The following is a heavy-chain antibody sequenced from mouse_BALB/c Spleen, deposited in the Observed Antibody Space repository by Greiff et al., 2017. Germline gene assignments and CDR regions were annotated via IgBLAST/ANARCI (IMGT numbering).Heavy chain of an antibody. CDR3: AREDVTSRGAWFAY. Sequence: EVQLQESGPELVKPGASVKISCKASGYSFTGYFMNWVMQSHGKSLEWIGRINPYNGDTFYNQKFKGKATLTVDKSSSTAHMELRSLASEDSAVYYCAREDVTSRGAWFAYWGQGTLVTVSA. CDR2: INPYNGDT. V-gene: IGHV1-20*02. D-gene: IGHD2-13*01. J-gene: IGHJ3*01. CDR1: GYSFTGYF.